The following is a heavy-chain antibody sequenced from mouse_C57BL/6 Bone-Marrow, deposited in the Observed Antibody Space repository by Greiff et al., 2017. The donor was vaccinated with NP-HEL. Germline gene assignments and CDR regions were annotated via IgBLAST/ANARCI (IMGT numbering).Heavy chain of an antibody. CDR1: GYTFTNYW. Sequence: QVQLKESGAELVRPGTSVKMSCKASGYTFTNYWIGWAKQRPGHGLEWIGDIYPGGGYTNYNEKFKGKATLTADKSSSTAYMQFSSLTSEDSAIYYCAREVHWYFDVWGTGTTVTVSS. CDR3: AREVHWYFDV. V-gene: IGHV1-63*01. J-gene: IGHJ1*03. CDR2: IYPGGGYT.